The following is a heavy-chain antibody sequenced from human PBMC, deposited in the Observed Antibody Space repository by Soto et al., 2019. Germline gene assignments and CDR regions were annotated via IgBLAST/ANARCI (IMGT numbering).Heavy chain of an antibody. J-gene: IGHJ6*02. CDR2: IYYTGST. V-gene: IGHV4-59*01. CDR3: TTHYDSSSYVPTGV. CDR1: GGSISSSY. Sequence: PSETLSLTCTVSGGSISSSYWSWIRQPPGKGLEGIGHIYYTGSTNYNPSLKSRVTMSVDTSKNQFSLNLTSVTAADTAVYYCTTHYDSSSYVPTGVWGQGTTVTVSS. D-gene: IGHD3-22*01.